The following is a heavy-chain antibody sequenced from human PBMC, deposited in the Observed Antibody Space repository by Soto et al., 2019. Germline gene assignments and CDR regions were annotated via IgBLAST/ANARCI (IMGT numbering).Heavy chain of an antibody. CDR1: RFTFSTYE. Sequence: PGGSLRLSCAASRFTFSTYEMHWVRQAPGKGLEWVSCISSSGSSAYYADSVKGRFTISRDNSRNSLYLQMNSLRDEDTALYYFARYCCYTLCDRAAASTVDYWGQRALVTVST. CDR3: ARYCCYTLCDRAAASTVDY. CDR2: ISSSGSSA. V-gene: IGHV3-48*03. D-gene: IGHD3-3*01. J-gene: IGHJ4*02.